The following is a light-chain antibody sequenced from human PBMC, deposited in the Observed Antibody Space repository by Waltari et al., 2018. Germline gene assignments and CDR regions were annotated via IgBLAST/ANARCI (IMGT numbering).Light chain of an antibody. Sequence: DIQMTQSTSSLSASVGDRVTITCLASQSISSYLNWYQQKPGKAPKLLIYAASSLQSGVPSRFSGSGSGTDFTLTISSLQAEDVAVYYCQQYYTAPYSFGQGTKLEIK. V-gene: IGKV1-39*01. CDR2: AAS. CDR1: QSISSY. J-gene: IGKJ2*03. CDR3: QQYYTAPYS.